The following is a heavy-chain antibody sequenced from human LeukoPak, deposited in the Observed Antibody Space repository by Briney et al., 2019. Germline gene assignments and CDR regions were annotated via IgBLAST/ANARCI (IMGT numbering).Heavy chain of an antibody. CDR2: ISSSGSTI. CDR3: ARDRGYYDFWTYGMDV. Sequence: GGSLRLSCAASGFTFSDYYMSWIRQAPGKGLEWVSYISSSGSTIYYADSVKGRFTISRDNAKNSLYLQMNSLRAEDTAVYYCARDRGYYDFWTYGMDVWGQGTTVTVSS. J-gene: IGHJ6*02. D-gene: IGHD3-3*01. CDR1: GFTFSDYY. V-gene: IGHV3-11*01.